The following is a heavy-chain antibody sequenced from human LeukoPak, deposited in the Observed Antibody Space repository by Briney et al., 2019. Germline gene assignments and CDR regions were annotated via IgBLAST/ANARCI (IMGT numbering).Heavy chain of an antibody. D-gene: IGHD5-12*01. CDR2: IWYDGSNK. CDR3: ASSQSYTGYDTALDY. CDR1: GFTFSSYG. J-gene: IGHJ4*02. Sequence: GGSLRLSCAASGFTFSSYGMHWVRQAPGKGVEWVAVIWYDGSNKYYAESVKGRFTISRDNSKNTLYLQMISLRAEDTAVYYCASSQSYTGYDTALDYWGQGALVTVSS. V-gene: IGHV3-33*01.